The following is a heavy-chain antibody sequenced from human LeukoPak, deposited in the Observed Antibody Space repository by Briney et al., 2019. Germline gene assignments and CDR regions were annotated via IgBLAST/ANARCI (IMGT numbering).Heavy chain of an antibody. CDR2: MNPNSGNT. Sequence: ASVKVSCKASGYTFTSYDINWVRQPTAPGLEWMGWMNPNSGNTGYAQKFQGRVTITRNTSISTAYMELSSLRSEDTAVYYCARGTTGWNDDDDAFGIWGQGTMVTVSS. J-gene: IGHJ3*02. D-gene: IGHD1-1*01. CDR3: ARGTTGWNDDDDAFGI. V-gene: IGHV1-8*03. CDR1: GYTFTSYD.